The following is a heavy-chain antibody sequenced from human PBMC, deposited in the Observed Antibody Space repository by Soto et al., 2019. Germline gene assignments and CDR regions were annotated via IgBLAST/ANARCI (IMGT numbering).Heavy chain of an antibody. J-gene: IGHJ5*01. CDR1: GDSMSISNW. V-gene: IGHV4-4*02. Sequence: PSETLSLTCTVSGDSMSISNWWNWVRQSPGKGPEWIGEAHHSGRTNYNPSLKSRVTISVDRSQNHFSLQLTSVTAADTAVYFCAREGRLHWFESWGQGTLVTVSS. CDR3: AREGRLHWFES. CDR2: AHHSGRT.